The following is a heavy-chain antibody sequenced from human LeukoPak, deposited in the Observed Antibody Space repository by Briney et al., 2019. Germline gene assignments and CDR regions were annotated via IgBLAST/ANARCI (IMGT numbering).Heavy chain of an antibody. CDR1: DYIFTSYG. J-gene: IGHJ5*02. Sequence: EASVKVSCKASDYIFTSYGITWVRQAPGQGLEWMGWISGHNGNTHYAPKFQGRVTMTTDTSTTTVYMELRSLRSDDTALYYCAKDGEQQMLQGSWGQGTLVTVSS. V-gene: IGHV1-18*01. D-gene: IGHD6-13*01. CDR3: AKDGEQQMLQGS. CDR2: ISGHNGNT.